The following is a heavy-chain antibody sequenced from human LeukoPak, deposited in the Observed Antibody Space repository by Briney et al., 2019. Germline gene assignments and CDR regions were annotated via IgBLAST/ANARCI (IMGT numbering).Heavy chain of an antibody. CDR3: AKGWNTVDY. Sequence: PGRSLRLSCAASGFTFSNFGMRWVRQAPGKGLEWVAVISYDGSNKHYEDSVQGRFSISRDNYKNTLYLQMNSLRVEDTAVYYCAKGWNTVDYWGQGTLVTVSS. J-gene: IGHJ4*02. CDR1: GFTFSNFG. D-gene: IGHD4-17*01. CDR2: ISYDGSNK. V-gene: IGHV3-30*18.